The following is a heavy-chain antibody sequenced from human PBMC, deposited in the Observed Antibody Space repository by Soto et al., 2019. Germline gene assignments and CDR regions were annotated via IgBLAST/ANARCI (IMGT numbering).Heavy chain of an antibody. Sequence: GGSLRLSCVASRLSVGSHAMHGVRQAPGKGLQWVAVISYHGVNKYYTDSVRGRFTVSRDNSKNTVYLQVDSLRSEDTGVYHRVTGCYLQNPSSDACGHATLVT. CDR3: VTGCYLQNPSSDA. J-gene: IGHJ5*01. CDR1: RLSVGSHA. CDR2: ISYHGVNK. V-gene: IGHV3-30*04. D-gene: IGHD3-10*02.